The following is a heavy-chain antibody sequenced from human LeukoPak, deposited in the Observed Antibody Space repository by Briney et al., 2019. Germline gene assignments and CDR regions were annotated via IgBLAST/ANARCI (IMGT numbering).Heavy chain of an antibody. J-gene: IGHJ6*03. CDR2: IWYDGSNK. D-gene: IGHD2-2*01. Sequence: GGSLRLSCAASGFTFSSYGMHWVRQAPGKGLEWVAVIWYDGSNKYYADSVKGRFTISRDNSKNTLYLQMNSLRAEDTAVYYCAREFPTSHSYYYYMDVWGKGTTVTVSS. V-gene: IGHV3-33*01. CDR3: AREFPTSHSYYYYMDV. CDR1: GFTFSSYG.